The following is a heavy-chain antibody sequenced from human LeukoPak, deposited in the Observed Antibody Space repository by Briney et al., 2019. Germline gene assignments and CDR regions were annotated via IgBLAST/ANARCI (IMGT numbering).Heavy chain of an antibody. D-gene: IGHD4-17*01. CDR3: ARGLPSYGDYVDYYFYMDV. V-gene: IGHV4-4*07. CDR1: GDSISGFY. CDR2: ISTSGST. Sequence: SETLSLTCTVSGDSISGFYWSWIRQPAGKGLQWIGRISTSGSTNYNPSLKSRVTMSVDRSTNEFSLTVRSVTAVDTALYYCARGLPSYGDYVDYYFYMDVWGKGTTVTVSS. J-gene: IGHJ6*03.